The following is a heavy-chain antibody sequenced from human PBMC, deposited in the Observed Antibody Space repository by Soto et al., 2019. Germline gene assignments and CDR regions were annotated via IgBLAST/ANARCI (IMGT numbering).Heavy chain of an antibody. Sequence: PGESLKISCKGSGYSFTSYWISWVRQMPGKGLEWMGRIDPSDSYTNYSPSFQGHGTISADKSISTAYLQWSSLKASDTAMYYCARQGGVVVPAAILGYYYGMDVWGQGTTVTVSS. CDR3: ARQGGVVVPAAILGYYYGMDV. D-gene: IGHD2-2*01. V-gene: IGHV5-10-1*01. J-gene: IGHJ6*02. CDR1: GYSFTSYW. CDR2: IDPSDSYT.